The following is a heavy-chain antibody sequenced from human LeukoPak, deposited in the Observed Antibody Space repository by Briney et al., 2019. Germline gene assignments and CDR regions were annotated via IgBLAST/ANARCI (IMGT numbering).Heavy chain of an antibody. CDR1: GFTFSSYA. CDR2: ISYDGSNK. V-gene: IGHV3-30*04. Sequence: GSLRFSCAASGFTFSSYAMHWVRQAPGKGLEWVAVISYDGSNKYYADSVKGRFTISRDNSKNTLYLQMNSLRAEDTAVYYCARDYGEGSYYFDYWGQGTLVTVSS. D-gene: IGHD3-16*01. J-gene: IGHJ4*02. CDR3: ARDYGEGSYYFDY.